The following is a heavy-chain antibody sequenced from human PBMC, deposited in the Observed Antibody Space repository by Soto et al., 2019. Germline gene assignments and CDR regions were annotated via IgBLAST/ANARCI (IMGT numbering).Heavy chain of an antibody. J-gene: IGHJ6*02. D-gene: IGHD3-22*01. Sequence: VQLVESGGGEVQPGRSLRLSCAASGFTYTDFALHWVRQAPGKGLEWVAIISYDGSDKYYADSVKGRFAISRDNPKNTRYLEMNSLRPEDTAVYFSARRAWDSYYAIDVWGQGTTVTVFS. CDR1: GFTYTDFA. CDR3: ARRAWDSYYAIDV. CDR2: ISYDGSDK. V-gene: IGHV3-30*09.